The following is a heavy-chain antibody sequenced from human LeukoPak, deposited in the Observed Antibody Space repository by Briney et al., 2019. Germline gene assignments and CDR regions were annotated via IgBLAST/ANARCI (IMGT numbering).Heavy chain of an antibody. V-gene: IGHV1-69*04. CDR3: ARGGYSSGWYLRYAFDI. CDR1: GDTFSSSA. J-gene: IGHJ3*02. CDR2: IILPLDIT. D-gene: IGHD6-19*01. Sequence: GASVKVSCKASGDTFSSSAISWVRQAPGQGLEWMGKIILPLDITNYAQQFQGGVTITTDKSTDTVFLELSSLRSQDTAVYYCARGGYSSGWYLRYAFDIWGQGTMVTVSS.